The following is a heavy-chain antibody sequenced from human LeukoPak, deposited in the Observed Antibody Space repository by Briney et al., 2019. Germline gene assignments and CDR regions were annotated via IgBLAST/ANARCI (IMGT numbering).Heavy chain of an antibody. J-gene: IGHJ5*02. CDR1: GASISSWY. D-gene: IGHD1-26*01. V-gene: IGHV4-34*01. CDR3: AKNGQSGFSFDP. CDR2: GNHNGGT. Sequence: PSDTLSLTCTVSGASISSWYWSWIRQSPGKGLEWLGEGNHNGGTKYNPSLKGRVTISADSSRNQFSLKLTSVTAADTGLYYCAKNGQSGFSFDPWGQGTLVTVSS.